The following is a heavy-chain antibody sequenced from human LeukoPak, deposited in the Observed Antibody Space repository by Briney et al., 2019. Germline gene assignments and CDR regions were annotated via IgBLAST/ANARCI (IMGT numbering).Heavy chain of an antibody. J-gene: IGHJ2*01. CDR1: GFSVSSNY. CDR3: ARDYDSSGYHHWYFDL. CDR2: IYSGGST. V-gene: IGHV3-53*01. Sequence: GGSLRLSCAASGFSVSSNYMSWVRQAPGKGLEWVSVIYSGGSTYYADSVKGRFTISRDSSKNTLYLQMNSLRAEDTAVYYCARDYDSSGYHHWYFDLWGRGTLVTVSS. D-gene: IGHD3-22*01.